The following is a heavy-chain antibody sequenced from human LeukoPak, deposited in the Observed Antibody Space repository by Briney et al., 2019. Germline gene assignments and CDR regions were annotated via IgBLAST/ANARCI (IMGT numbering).Heavy chain of an antibody. V-gene: IGHV3-7*01. J-gene: IGHJ5*02. Sequence: GGSLRLSCAASGFTFSSYWMSWVRQAPGKGLEWVANIKQDGSEKYYVDSVKGRFTISRDNAKNSLYLQMNSLRAEDTAVYYCARDRPVGSGWYPNWFDHWGQGTLVTVSS. D-gene: IGHD6-19*01. CDR3: ARDRPVGSGWYPNWFDH. CDR2: IKQDGSEK. CDR1: GFTFSSYW.